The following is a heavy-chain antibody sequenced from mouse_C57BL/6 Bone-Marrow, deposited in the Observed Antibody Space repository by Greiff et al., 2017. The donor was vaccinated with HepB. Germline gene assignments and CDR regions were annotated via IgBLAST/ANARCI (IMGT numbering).Heavy chain of an antibody. J-gene: IGHJ2*01. Sequence: EVQRVESEGGLVQPGSSMKLSCTASGFTFSDYYMAWVRQVPEKGLEWVANINYDGSSTYYLDSLKSRFIISRDNAKNILYLQMSSLKSEDTATYYCARAIYYGNYEEKNYFDYWGQGTTLTVSS. V-gene: IGHV5-16*01. CDR3: ARAIYYGNYEEKNYFDY. D-gene: IGHD2-1*01. CDR2: INYDGSST. CDR1: GFTFSDYY.